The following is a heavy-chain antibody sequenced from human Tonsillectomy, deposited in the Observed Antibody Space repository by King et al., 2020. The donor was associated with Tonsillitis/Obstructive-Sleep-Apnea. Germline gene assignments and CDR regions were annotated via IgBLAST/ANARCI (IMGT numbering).Heavy chain of an antibody. CDR2: INWNGGST. CDR1: GFTFVDYG. D-gene: IGHD2-15*01. CDR3: ARSQGYWSGGSCLNWFDP. Sequence: VQLVESGGGVVRPGGSLRLSCAASGFTFVDYGMSWVRQAPGKGLEWVSGINWNGGSTGYADSVMGRFTISRDNAKNSLYLQMNSLRAEDTALYYCARSQGYWSGGSCLNWFDPWGQGTLVTVSS. V-gene: IGHV3-20*04. J-gene: IGHJ5*02.